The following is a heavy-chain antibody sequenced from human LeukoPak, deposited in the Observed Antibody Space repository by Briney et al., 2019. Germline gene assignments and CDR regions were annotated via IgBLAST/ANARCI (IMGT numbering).Heavy chain of an antibody. D-gene: IGHD1-26*01. V-gene: IGHV4-39*07. CDR1: GGSISSSSYY. J-gene: IGHJ2*01. CDR3: ARRWELRFPFFDL. CDR2: INHSGST. Sequence: SETLSLTCTVSGGSISSSSYYWGWIRQPPGKGLGWIGEINHSGSTNYNPSLKSRVTISVDTSKNQFSLKLSSVTAADTTVYYCARRWELRFPFFDLWGRGTLVTVSS.